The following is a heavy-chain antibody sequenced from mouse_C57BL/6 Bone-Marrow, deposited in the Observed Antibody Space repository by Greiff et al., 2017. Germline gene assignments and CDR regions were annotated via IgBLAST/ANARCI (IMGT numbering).Heavy chain of an antibody. Sequence: QVHVKQSGAELVKPGASVKISCKASGYAFSSYWMNWVKQRPGKRLEWIGQIYPGDGDTNYNVKFKGKATLTADKSSSTAYMQLSSLTSDDSAVYFCSRGAYWGQGTLVTVSA. J-gene: IGHJ3*01. V-gene: IGHV1-80*01. CDR3: SRGAY. CDR2: IYPGDGDT. CDR1: GYAFSSYW.